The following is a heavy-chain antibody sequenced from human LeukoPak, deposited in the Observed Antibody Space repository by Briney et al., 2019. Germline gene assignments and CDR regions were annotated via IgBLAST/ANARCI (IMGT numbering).Heavy chain of an antibody. CDR1: EFTFSSYW. CDR2: IKQDGGQI. Sequence: GGSLRLSCAASEFTFSSYWMSWVRQAPGKGLEWVANIKQDGGQIYYLESVKGRFTVSRDNAKNSLYLQMNSLRAEDAAVYYCARLGARQMLEYWGQGTLVTVSS. CDR3: ARLGARQMLEY. D-gene: IGHD4-17*01. J-gene: IGHJ4*02. V-gene: IGHV3-7*01.